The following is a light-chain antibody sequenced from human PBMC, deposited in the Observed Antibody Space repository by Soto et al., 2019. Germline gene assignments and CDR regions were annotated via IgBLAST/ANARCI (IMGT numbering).Light chain of an antibody. J-gene: IGKJ4*01. CDR1: QSIRSY. CDR3: QQRNSWRLT. Sequence: EIVLTQSPATLSLSPGERVTLSCRASQSIRSYLSWYQQKPGQAPRLLIYDGSNRATGIPARFRGSGSGTDFTLSISSLEPEDFAVYYCQQRNSWRLTFGGGTKVDIK. CDR2: DGS. V-gene: IGKV3-11*01.